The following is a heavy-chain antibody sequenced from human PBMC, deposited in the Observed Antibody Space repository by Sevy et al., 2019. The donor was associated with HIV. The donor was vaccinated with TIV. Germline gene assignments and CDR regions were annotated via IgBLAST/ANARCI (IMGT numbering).Heavy chain of an antibody. D-gene: IGHD5-18*01. CDR3: ARVADTAMAHLDY. CDR2: IYYSGST. CDR1: GCSISSYY. V-gene: IGHV4-59*01. J-gene: IGHJ4*02. Sequence: SETLSLTCTVSGCSISSYYWSWIRQPPGKGLEWIGYIYYSGSTNYNPPLKSRVTISIDTSKNQLSLKLSSVTAADTAVYYCARVADTAMAHLDYWGQGTLVTVSS.